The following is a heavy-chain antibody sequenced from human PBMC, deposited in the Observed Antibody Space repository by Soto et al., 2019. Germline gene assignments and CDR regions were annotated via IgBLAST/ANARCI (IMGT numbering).Heavy chain of an antibody. V-gene: IGHV4-59*12. J-gene: IGHJ5*02. CDR2: ISDSGTT. D-gene: IGHD2-2*03. Sequence: QVELQQSGPGLVKASETLSLSCTVFGGSIDSYYWSWIRQAPGKGLEWIGHISDSGTTNYNPSLGSRVTISVDTSRKLFSLKLSSVTAADTAVYFCARDRWMSRANWFDPWGPRTLVTVSS. CDR1: GGSIDSYY. CDR3: ARDRWMSRANWFDP.